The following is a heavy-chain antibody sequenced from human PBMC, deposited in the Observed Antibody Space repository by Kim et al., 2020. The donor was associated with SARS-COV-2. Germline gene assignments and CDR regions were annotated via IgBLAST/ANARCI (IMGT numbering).Heavy chain of an antibody. J-gene: IGHJ5*02. V-gene: IGHV3-33*06. CDR2: IWNDGSNE. D-gene: IGHD2-15*01. Sequence: GGSLRLSCAASGFTFSNYAMHWVRQAPGKGLEWVAVIWNDGSNEYYADSVKGRFTISRDNSKSTVYLQMNSLRGGDTAVYYCAKRGGYWSGDSCLTANWFDAWGQGTMVTVSS. CDR1: GFTFSNYA. CDR3: AKRGGYWSGDSCLTANWFDA.